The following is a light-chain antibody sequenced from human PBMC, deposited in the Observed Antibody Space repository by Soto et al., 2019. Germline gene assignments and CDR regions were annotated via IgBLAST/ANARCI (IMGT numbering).Light chain of an antibody. J-gene: IGKJ4*01. CDR3: QHLHSYPLS. Sequence: DIQLTQSPAFLSASVGDRVSITCRASQDIGSYLAWYQQKSGKAPKLLIHTASTLQTGVPFRFSGSGSGTEFTLTISGLQPGDFATYYCQHLHSYPLSFGGGTEVEIK. CDR1: QDIGSY. CDR2: TAS. V-gene: IGKV1-9*01.